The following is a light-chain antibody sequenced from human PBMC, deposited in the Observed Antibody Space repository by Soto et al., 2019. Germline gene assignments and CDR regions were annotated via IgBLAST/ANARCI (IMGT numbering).Light chain of an antibody. CDR3: QSYDNSLSGFYV. CDR2: GTS. J-gene: IGLJ1*01. Sequence: QSVLTQPPSVSGAPGQRVTISCTGSSSNLGANSDVHWYQQLAGSAPNLLIYGTSNRPSGVSDRFSGSKSGTSASLAITGLQAEDEADYYCQSYDNSLSGFYVFGTGTKVTVL. V-gene: IGLV1-40*01. CDR1: SSNLGANSD.